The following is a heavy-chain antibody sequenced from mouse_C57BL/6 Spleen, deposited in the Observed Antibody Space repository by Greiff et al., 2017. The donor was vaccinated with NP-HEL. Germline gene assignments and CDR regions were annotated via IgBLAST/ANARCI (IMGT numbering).Heavy chain of an antibody. CDR3: ARSRDGYYGYFDV. Sequence: QVQLQQSGAELVRPGTSVKVSCKASGYAFTNYLIEWVKQRPGQGLEWIGVINPGSGGTNYNEKFKGKATLTVDKSSSTAYMQLSSLTSEDSAVFFCARSRDGYYGYFDVWGTGTTVTVSS. CDR2: INPGSGGT. D-gene: IGHD2-3*01. V-gene: IGHV1-54*01. CDR1: GYAFTNYL. J-gene: IGHJ1*03.